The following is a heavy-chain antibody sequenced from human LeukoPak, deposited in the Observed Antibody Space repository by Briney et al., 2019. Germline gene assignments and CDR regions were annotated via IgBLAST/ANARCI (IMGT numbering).Heavy chain of an antibody. D-gene: IGHD5-12*01. CDR3: AKVGKWLRDFDY. V-gene: IGHV3-23*01. CDR1: GFTFSNYG. Sequence: GGSLRLSCAASGFTFSNYGMTWVRQAPGKGLEWVSGISGSGGSTYDADSVKGRFTISRDNSKNTVYLQMNSLRPEDTAVYYCAKVGKWLRDFDYWGQGTLVTVSS. J-gene: IGHJ4*02. CDR2: ISGSGGST.